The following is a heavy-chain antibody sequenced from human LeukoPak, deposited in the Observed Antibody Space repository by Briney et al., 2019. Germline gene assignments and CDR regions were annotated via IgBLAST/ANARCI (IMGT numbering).Heavy chain of an antibody. CDR1: GFTFSDSG. CDR2: IRSKADSYAT. V-gene: IGHV3-73*01. Sequence: GGSLRLTCAASGFTFSDSGMHWVRQASGKGLEWVGHIRSKADSYATVYAASVKGRFTITRDDSENTAYLQMNSLKTEDTAVYYCATFPSGSWSAYWGQGTLVTVSS. J-gene: IGHJ4*02. D-gene: IGHD1-26*01. CDR3: ATFPSGSWSAY.